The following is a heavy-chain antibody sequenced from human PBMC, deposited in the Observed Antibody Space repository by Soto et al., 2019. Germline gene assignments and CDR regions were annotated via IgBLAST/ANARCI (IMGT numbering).Heavy chain of an antibody. CDR1: DGSSNNYY. Sequence: QVQLQQWGAGLLKPSETLSLTCAVYDGSSNNYYWSWIRQPPGKGLEWIGEINHSGSTNYNASLKRRVTISEDTSKKQFSPELRFVTAADTAVYYCARGGLIRGVLYYWGQGTLVTVSS. CDR3: ARGGLIRGVLYY. J-gene: IGHJ4*02. CDR2: INHSGST. V-gene: IGHV4-34*01. D-gene: IGHD3-10*01.